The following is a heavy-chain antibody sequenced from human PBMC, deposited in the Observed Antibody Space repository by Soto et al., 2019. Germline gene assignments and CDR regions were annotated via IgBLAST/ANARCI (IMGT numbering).Heavy chain of an antibody. V-gene: IGHV3-30*18. CDR1: GFTFSNYG. Sequence: QVQLVESGGGVVQPGRSLRLSCAASGFTFSNYGMHWVRQAPGKGLEWVAVISYDGSNKYYADSVKGRFTISRDNSKNTLYLQINSVSAYDTDIYYCAKRGHCSSTRCLIDYWGHRSLGTVSS. J-gene: IGHJ4*01. D-gene: IGHD2-2*01. CDR3: AKRGHCSSTRCLIDY. CDR2: ISYDGSNK.